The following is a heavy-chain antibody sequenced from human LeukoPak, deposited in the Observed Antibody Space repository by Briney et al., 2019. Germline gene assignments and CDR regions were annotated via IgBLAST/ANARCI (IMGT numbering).Heavy chain of an antibody. CDR2: ISGSGGST. J-gene: IGHJ4*02. CDR1: GFTCRSYG. V-gene: IGHV3-23*01. D-gene: IGHD2-2*03. CDR3: AKDSHWILFDD. Sequence: GGSLRRSCAASGFTCRSYGMDWRRQAKGKGLEWVSAISGSGGSTYYADSVKGRFTISRDNSKNSLYLQMNRLRAEDTAVYYCAKDSHWILFDDWGQGTLVTVSS.